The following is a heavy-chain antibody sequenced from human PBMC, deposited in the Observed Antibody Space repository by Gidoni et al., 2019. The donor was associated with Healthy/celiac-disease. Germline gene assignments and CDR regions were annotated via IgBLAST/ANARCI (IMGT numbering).Heavy chain of an antibody. Sequence: QVQLQQWGAGLLTPSETLSLTCAAYGGSFSGYYWSWIRQPPGKGLEWIGEINHSGSNNYNPSLKSRVTISVDTSKNQFSLKLSSVTAADTAVYYCARGPGVEMATAYYYYGMDVWGQGTTVTVSS. D-gene: IGHD5-18*01. CDR3: ARGPGVEMATAYYYYGMDV. J-gene: IGHJ6*02. V-gene: IGHV4-34*01. CDR1: GGSFSGYY. CDR2: INHSGSN.